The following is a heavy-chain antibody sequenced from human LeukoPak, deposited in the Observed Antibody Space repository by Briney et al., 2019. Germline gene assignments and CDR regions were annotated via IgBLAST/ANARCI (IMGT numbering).Heavy chain of an antibody. CDR3: AKEYNFGYSFFDY. CDR1: GLTFSSFG. CDR2: ISYDGSDT. J-gene: IGHJ4*02. Sequence: GGSLRLSCAASGLTFSSFGMHWVRQAPGKGLDWVAFISYDGSDTYYAGSVKGRFTISRDNSKNTLYLQMNSLRAEDTAVYYCAKEYNFGYSFFDYWGQGTLVTVSS. D-gene: IGHD5-18*01. V-gene: IGHV3-30*18.